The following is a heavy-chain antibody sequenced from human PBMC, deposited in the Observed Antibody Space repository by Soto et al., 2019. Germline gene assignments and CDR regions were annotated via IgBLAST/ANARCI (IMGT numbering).Heavy chain of an antibody. CDR1: GFSFSDSW. D-gene: IGHD3-16*01. V-gene: IGHV3-7*01. CDR2: IKEDGSEK. CDR3: ASLGRHG. J-gene: IGHJ6*02. Sequence: GGSLRLSCAASGFSFSDSWMDWVRQAPGKGPEWVANIKEDGSEKNYVDSVKGRFTISRDNAKNSLYLQMNSLRAEDTAVYYCASLGRHGWGQGTTVTISS.